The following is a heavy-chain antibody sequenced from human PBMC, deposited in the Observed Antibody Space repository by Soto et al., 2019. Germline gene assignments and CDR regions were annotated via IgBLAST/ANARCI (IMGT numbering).Heavy chain of an antibody. CDR2: ISAHNGDT. CDR1: GYTFTSYG. CDR3: ARDWSRYYDSSGLMWFY. V-gene: IGHV1-18*01. D-gene: IGHD3-22*01. Sequence: ASVKVSCKASGYTFTSYGISWVRQAPGQGLEWVGWISAHNGDTRYAQNLQGRITMTTDTFTNTAYMELTSLTSDDTAVYYCARDWSRYYDSSGLMWFYWGQGTLVTSPQ. J-gene: IGHJ4*02.